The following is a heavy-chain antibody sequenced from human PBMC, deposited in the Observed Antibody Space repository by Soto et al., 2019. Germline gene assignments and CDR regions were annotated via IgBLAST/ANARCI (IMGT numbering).Heavy chain of an antibody. J-gene: IGHJ6*02. CDR1: GFTFSSYA. Sequence: GGSLRLSCAASGFTFSSYAMSWVRQAPGKGLEWVSAISGSGGSTYYADSVKGRFTISRDNSKNTLYLQMNSLRAEDTAVYYCAKAPPPYYDFWSGPPYGMDVWGQGTSVTVSS. CDR2: ISGSGGST. V-gene: IGHV3-23*01. D-gene: IGHD3-3*01. CDR3: AKAPPPYYDFWSGPPYGMDV.